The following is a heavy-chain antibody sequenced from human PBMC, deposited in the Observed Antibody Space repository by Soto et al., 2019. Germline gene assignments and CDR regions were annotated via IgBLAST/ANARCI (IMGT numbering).Heavy chain of an antibody. CDR2: IKNRANSYTT. J-gene: IGHJ4*02. V-gene: IGHV3-72*01. Sequence: EVQLVESGGGLVQPGGSLRLSCAASGFTFSDHYIDWVRQAAGKGLEWVGRIKNRANSYTTEYAASVKGRFSISRDESKNSLYLQMNSLKTEDTAVYYCARYSGTYSVDYWGQGTLVTVSS. D-gene: IGHD1-26*01. CDR3: ARYSGTYSVDY. CDR1: GFTFSDHY.